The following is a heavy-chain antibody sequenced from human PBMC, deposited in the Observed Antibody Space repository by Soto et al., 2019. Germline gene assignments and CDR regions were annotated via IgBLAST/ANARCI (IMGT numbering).Heavy chain of an antibody. Sequence: QVQLVESGGGVVQPGRSLRLSCAASGFTFSSYGMHWVRQAPGKGLEWVAVISYDGSNKYYADSVKGRFTISRDNSKNTLYLQMNSLRAEDMAVYYCAKDPSDDYGYDYWGQGTLVTVSS. CDR3: AKDPSDDYGYDY. CDR1: GFTFSSYG. J-gene: IGHJ4*02. D-gene: IGHD4-17*01. CDR2: ISYDGSNK. V-gene: IGHV3-30*18.